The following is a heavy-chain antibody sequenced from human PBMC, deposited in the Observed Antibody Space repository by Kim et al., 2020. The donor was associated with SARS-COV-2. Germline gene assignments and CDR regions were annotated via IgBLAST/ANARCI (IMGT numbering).Heavy chain of an antibody. V-gene: IGHV4-39*01. Sequence: SETLSLTCTVSGGSISSSSYYWGWIRQPPGKGLEWIGSIYYSGSTYYNPSLKSRVTISVDTSKNQFSLKLSSVTAADTAVYYCARHVLGSVVVPAAIGDPTQRGNWFDPWGQGTLVTVSS. D-gene: IGHD2-2*01. CDR1: GGSISSSSYY. CDR3: ARHVLGSVVVPAAIGDPTQRGNWFDP. CDR2: IYYSGST. J-gene: IGHJ5*02.